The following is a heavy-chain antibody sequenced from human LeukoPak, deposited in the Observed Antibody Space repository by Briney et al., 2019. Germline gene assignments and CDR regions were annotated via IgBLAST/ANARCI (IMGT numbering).Heavy chain of an antibody. Sequence: TLSLTXAVYGGSFSGYYWSWIRQPPGKGLEWIGEINHSGSTNYNPSLKSRVTISVDTSKNQFSLKLSSVTAADTAVYYCAREESYYDFWSGYSGYNWFDPWGQGTLVTVSS. CDR2: INHSGST. CDR1: GGSFSGYY. J-gene: IGHJ5*02. CDR3: AREESYYDFWSGYSGYNWFDP. V-gene: IGHV4-34*01. D-gene: IGHD3-3*01.